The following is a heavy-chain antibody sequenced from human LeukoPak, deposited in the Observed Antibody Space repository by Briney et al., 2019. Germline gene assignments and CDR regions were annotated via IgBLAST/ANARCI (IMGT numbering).Heavy chain of an antibody. V-gene: IGHV1-69*13. CDR3: ARDCGGDCPYAVGHAFDI. Sequence: SVKVSCKGSGYTFASYGISWVRQAPGQGLEWMGGIIPIFGTANYAQKFQGRATITADESTSTAYMELSSLRSEDTAVYYCARDCGGDCPYAVGHAFDIWGQGTMVTVSS. D-gene: IGHD2-21*02. CDR1: GYTFASYG. J-gene: IGHJ3*02. CDR2: IIPIFGTA.